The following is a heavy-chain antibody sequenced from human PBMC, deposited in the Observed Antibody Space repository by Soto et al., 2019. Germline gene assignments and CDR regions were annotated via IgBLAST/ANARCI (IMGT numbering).Heavy chain of an antibody. D-gene: IGHD1-26*01. CDR2: IIPILGIA. V-gene: IGHV1-69*02. CDR3: ARFPQTAIVGAAYFDY. Sequence: QVQLVQSGAEVKKPGSSVKVSCKASGGTFSSYIISWVRQAPGQGLEWMGRIIPILGIANYAQKFQGRVTITADKSTSTASMELSSLRSEDTAVYYCARFPQTAIVGAAYFDYWGQGTLVTVSS. J-gene: IGHJ4*02. CDR1: GGTFSSYI.